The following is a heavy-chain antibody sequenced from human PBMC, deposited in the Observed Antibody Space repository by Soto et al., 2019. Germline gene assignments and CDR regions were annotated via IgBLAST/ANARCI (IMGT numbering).Heavy chain of an antibody. Sequence: PGGSLRLSCAASGFTFSSYSMNWVRQAPGKGLEWVSSISRSSSYIYYADSMKGRFTISRDNAKNSLYLQMDSLGADDTALYYCARELTNYDVLTGYYSGAIFDPWGQGTLVTVSS. J-gene: IGHJ5*02. CDR2: ISRSSSYI. V-gene: IGHV3-21*04. D-gene: IGHD3-9*01. CDR3: ARELTNYDVLTGYYSGAIFDP. CDR1: GFTFSSYS.